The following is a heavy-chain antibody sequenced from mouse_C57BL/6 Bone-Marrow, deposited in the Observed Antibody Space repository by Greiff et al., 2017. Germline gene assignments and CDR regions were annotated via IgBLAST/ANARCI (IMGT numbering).Heavy chain of an antibody. CDR3: AKTAQVDFDY. Sequence: QVQLKQPGAELVMPGASVKLSCKASGYTFTSYWMHWVKQRPGQGLEWIGEIDPSDSYTNYNQKFKGKSTLTVDKSSSTAYMQLSSLTSEDSAVYYCAKTAQVDFDYWGQGTTLTVSS. D-gene: IGHD3-2*02. J-gene: IGHJ2*01. CDR2: IDPSDSYT. V-gene: IGHV1-69*01. CDR1: GYTFTSYW.